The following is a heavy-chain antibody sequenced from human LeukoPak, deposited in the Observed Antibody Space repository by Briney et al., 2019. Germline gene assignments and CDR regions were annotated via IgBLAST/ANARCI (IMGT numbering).Heavy chain of an antibody. CDR1: GFTFSSYA. Sequence: GGSLRLSRAASGFTFSSYAMSWVRQAPGKGLEWVSAISGSGGSTYYADSVKGRFTISRDNSKNTLYLQMNSLRAEDTAVYYCAKDPGIAVAVGLWFDPWGQGTLVAVSS. CDR3: AKDPGIAVAVGLWFDP. D-gene: IGHD6-19*01. J-gene: IGHJ5*02. CDR2: ISGSGGST. V-gene: IGHV3-23*01.